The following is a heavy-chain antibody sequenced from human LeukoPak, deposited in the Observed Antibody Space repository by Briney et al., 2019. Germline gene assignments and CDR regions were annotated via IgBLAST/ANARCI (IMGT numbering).Heavy chain of an antibody. Sequence: ASVKVSCKASGYTFTGYYMHWVRQAPGQGLEWMGWINPNSGGTNYAQKFQGRVTMTGDTSISTAYMELSRLRSDEPAVNYWAKPRRGGELDGYWGQGPLVTVSP. J-gene: IGHJ4*02. CDR1: GYTFTGYY. D-gene: IGHD3-16*01. CDR3: AKPRRGGELDGY. V-gene: IGHV1-2*02. CDR2: INPNSGGT.